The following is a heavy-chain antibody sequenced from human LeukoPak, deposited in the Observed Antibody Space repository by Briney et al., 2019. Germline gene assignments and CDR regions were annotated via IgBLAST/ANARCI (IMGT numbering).Heavy chain of an antibody. D-gene: IGHD1-26*01. CDR1: GGSISSTSYY. Sequence: PSETLSLTCTVSGGSISSTSYYWGWIRQPPGKGLEWIGSIYYSGSTYYNPSLKSRVTISVDTSKNHVSLKLSSVTAADTAVYYCARQTREDYWGQGTLVTVSS. V-gene: IGHV4-39*01. CDR2: IYYSGST. CDR3: ARQTREDY. J-gene: IGHJ4*02.